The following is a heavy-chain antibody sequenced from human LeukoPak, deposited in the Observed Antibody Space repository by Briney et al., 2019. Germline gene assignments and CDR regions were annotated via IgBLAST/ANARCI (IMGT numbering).Heavy chain of an antibody. V-gene: IGHV3-53*01. CDR1: GFTVNSNY. J-gene: IGHJ4*02. D-gene: IGHD6-19*01. CDR3: ARGKQWLAHFDY. CDR2: IYSGGST. Sequence: GGSLRLSCAASGFTVNSNYMSWVRQAPGKGLEWASVIYSGGSTYYADSVKGRFTISRDNSKNTLYLQMNSLRAEDTAVYYCARGKQWLAHFDYWGQGTLVTVSS.